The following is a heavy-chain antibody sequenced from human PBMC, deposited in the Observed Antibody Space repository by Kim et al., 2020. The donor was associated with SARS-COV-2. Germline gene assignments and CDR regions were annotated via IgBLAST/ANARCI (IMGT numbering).Heavy chain of an antibody. CDR1: GYTFTGYY. D-gene: IGHD6-6*01. CDR2: INPNSGGT. CDR3: ARAPPVIAARATSFSMDV. Sequence: ASVKVSCKASGYTFTGYYMHWVRQAPGQGLEWMGWINPNSGGTNYAQKFQGRVTMTRDTSISTAYMELSRLRSDDTAVYYCARAPPVIAARATSFSMDVWGQGTTVTVSS. V-gene: IGHV1-2*02. J-gene: IGHJ6*02.